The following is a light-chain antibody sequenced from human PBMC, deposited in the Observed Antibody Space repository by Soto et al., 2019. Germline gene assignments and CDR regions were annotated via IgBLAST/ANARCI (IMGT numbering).Light chain of an antibody. J-gene: IGKJ1*01. CDR1: QSVGSN. CDR2: GAS. Sequence: EIVMTQSPATLSVSPGERATLSCRASQSVGSNLAWYQLKPGQTPRLLIYGASTRATGIPARFSGSGSGTEFTLTISSLQSEDFALYYCQQHNDWPTFGQGTKVDNK. V-gene: IGKV3-15*01. CDR3: QQHNDWPT.